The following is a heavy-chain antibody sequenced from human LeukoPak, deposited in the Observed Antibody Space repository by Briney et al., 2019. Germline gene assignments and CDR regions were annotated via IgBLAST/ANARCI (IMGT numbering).Heavy chain of an antibody. V-gene: IGHV1-46*01. Sequence: ASVKVSCKASGYTFTSYYMHWVRQAPGQGLEWMGIINPSGGSTSYAQKFQGRVTMTRDMSTSTVYMELSSLRSEDTAVYYCARGRRDGYTLYYMDVWGKGTKVTVSS. D-gene: IGHD5-24*01. CDR3: ARGRRDGYTLYYMDV. CDR1: GYTFTSYY. J-gene: IGHJ6*03. CDR2: INPSGGST.